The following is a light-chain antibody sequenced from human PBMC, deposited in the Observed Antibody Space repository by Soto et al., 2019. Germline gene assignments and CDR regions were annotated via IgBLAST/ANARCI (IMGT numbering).Light chain of an antibody. J-gene: IGLJ3*02. CDR3: SSYTSNRTLV. CDR2: EVS. Sequence: QPVLTQPASVSGSPGQSITISCTGTSSDVGGYNYVSWYQQHPDRAPKLMIFEVSDRPSGVSNRFSGSNSGNTASLTISGLQAEDEADYFCSSYTSNRTLVFGGGTKVTVL. CDR1: SSDVGGYNY. V-gene: IGLV2-14*01.